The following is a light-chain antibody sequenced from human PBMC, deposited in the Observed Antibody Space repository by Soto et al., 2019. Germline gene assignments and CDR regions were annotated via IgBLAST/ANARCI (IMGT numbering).Light chain of an antibody. J-gene: IGKJ1*01. CDR3: QQTSNTLPCA. Sequence: DIQMTPSPSSLSASLGDRVTITCRASQSISVYLNWYQQKPGKAPKLLISAASNLQSGVPSRFSGSGSGTDFTLTISSLQTEDFATYYCQQTSNTLPCAFGQGTKVDIK. CDR2: AAS. V-gene: IGKV1-39*01. CDR1: QSISVY.